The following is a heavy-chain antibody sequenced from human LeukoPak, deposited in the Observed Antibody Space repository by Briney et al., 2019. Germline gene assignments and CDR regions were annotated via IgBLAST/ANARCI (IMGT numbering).Heavy chain of an antibody. J-gene: IGHJ4*02. CDR2: ISYTGTYI. CDR3: VRDRGTYRPIDY. V-gene: IGHV3-21*04. CDR1: GFTFTMFG. D-gene: IGHD1-26*01. Sequence: GGSLRLSCAASGFTFTMFGMNWVRQAPGKGLEWVSSISYTGTYIYYADSVKGRFTISRDNAQNSLYLQMNSLRAEDTAIYYCVRDRGTYRPIDYWGQGTLVTVSS.